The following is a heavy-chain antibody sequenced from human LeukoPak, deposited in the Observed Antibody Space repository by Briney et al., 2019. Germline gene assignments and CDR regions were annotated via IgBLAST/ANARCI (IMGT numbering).Heavy chain of an antibody. Sequence: ASVKVSCKASGYTFTGYYMHWVRQAPGQGLEWMGWINPNSGGTNYAQKFQGRVTMTRDTSISTAYMELSRLRSDDTAVYYCARGGCSGGSCYYNWFDPWGQGTLVTVSS. CDR1: GYTFTGYY. CDR3: ARGGCSGGSCYYNWFDP. V-gene: IGHV1-2*02. J-gene: IGHJ5*02. D-gene: IGHD2-15*01. CDR2: INPNSGGT.